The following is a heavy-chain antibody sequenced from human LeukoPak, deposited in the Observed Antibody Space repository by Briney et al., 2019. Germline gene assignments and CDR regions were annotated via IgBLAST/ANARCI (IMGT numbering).Heavy chain of an antibody. D-gene: IGHD4-23*01. V-gene: IGHV3-11*04. CDR2: ISSGGSTI. CDR3: ARNPTIGNVTPLEY. CDR1: GFTFSDYY. J-gene: IGHJ4*02. Sequence: GGSLRLSCAASGFTFSDYYMSWIRQAPGKGLEWVSYISSGGSTIYYADSVKGRFTISRDNAKNSLYLQMNSLRAEDTAVYYCARNPTIGNVTPLEYWGQGTLVTVSS.